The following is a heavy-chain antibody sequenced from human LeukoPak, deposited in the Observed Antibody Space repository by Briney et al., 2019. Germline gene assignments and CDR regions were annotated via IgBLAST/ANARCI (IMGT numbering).Heavy chain of an antibody. Sequence: PGGSLRLSCAASGCTFDDYAMHWVRQAPGKGLEWVSGISWNSGNIGYADSVKGRITISRDNAKTSLYLQMKSLRAEDTALYYCAKAAYSSSWYGDNTWFDPWGQGTLVTVSS. D-gene: IGHD6-13*01. CDR1: GCTFDDYA. CDR3: AKAAYSSSWYGDNTWFDP. V-gene: IGHV3-9*01. J-gene: IGHJ5*02. CDR2: ISWNSGNI.